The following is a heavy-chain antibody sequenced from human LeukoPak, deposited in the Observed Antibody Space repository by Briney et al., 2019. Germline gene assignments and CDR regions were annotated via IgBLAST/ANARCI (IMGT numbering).Heavy chain of an antibody. Sequence: GGSLRLSCAASGFTFSTYYMSWVRQAPGKGLEWVSVISGGGENTYYADSVKGRFTISRDNSKNTLYLQMNSLRAEDTAVYYCANGAAAGTPTIGDYWGQGTLVTVSS. CDR2: ISGGGENT. CDR3: ANGAAAGTPTIGDY. CDR1: GFTFSTYY. D-gene: IGHD6-13*01. V-gene: IGHV3-23*01. J-gene: IGHJ4*02.